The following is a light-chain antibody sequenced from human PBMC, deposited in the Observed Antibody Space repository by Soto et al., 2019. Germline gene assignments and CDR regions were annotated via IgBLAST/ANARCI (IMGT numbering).Light chain of an antibody. V-gene: IGKV1-5*01. CDR3: QQYNSYLS. CDR1: QRVYNW. Sequence: DIQMTQSPSTVSASVGARVTITCRASQRVYNWLAWYQQKPGKAPKLLISSVSTLESGVPSRFSGSGSGTEFTLAISSLQPEDLGTYYCQQYNSYLSFGPGTKVEI. CDR2: SVS. J-gene: IGKJ3*01.